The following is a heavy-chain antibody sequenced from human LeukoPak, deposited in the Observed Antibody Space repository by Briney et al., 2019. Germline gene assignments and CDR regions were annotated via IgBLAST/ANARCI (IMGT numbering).Heavy chain of an antibody. Sequence: SETLSLTCTVSGYSISSGYYWGWIRQPPGKGLEWIGSIYHSGSTYYNPSLKSRVTISVDTSKNQFSLKLSSVTAADTAVYYCAREGRNGGYDLYYFDYWGQGTLVTVSS. CDR3: AREGRNGGYDLYYFDY. J-gene: IGHJ4*02. V-gene: IGHV4-38-2*02. CDR1: GYSISSGYY. CDR2: IYHSGST. D-gene: IGHD5-12*01.